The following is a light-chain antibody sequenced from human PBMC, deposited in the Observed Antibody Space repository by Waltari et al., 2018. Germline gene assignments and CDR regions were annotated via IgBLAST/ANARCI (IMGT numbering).Light chain of an antibody. J-gene: IGKJ5*01. CDR3: QQYYTTPIT. CDR2: WDP. Sequence: DIVMTQSPDFLAVSLGARATINCKSSQSVFSSSNNENHLACDQQKPGQSPELLIYWDPTRESGVPDRFSASGSGTHFTLTIGSLQSEDVAVYYCQQYYTTPITFGQGTRLEIK. V-gene: IGKV4-1*01. CDR1: QSVFSSSNNENH.